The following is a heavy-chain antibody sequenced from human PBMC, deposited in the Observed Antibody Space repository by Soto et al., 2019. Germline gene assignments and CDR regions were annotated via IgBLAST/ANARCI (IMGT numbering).Heavy chain of an antibody. CDR1: GDSISSGYY. CDR3: ARLSDWFDP. CDR2: IYYSGST. V-gene: IGHV4-61*01. Sequence: PSETLSLTCAVSGDSISSGYYWAWIRQPPGKGLEWIGYIYYSGSTNYNPSLKSRVTISVDTSKDQFSLKLSSVTAADTAVYYCARLSDWFDPWGQGTLVTVSS. J-gene: IGHJ5*02.